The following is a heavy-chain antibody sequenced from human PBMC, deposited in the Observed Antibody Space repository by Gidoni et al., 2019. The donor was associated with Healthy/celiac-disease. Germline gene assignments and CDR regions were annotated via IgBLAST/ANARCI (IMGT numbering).Heavy chain of an antibody. J-gene: IGHJ4*02. D-gene: IGHD3-22*01. V-gene: IGHV3-30*04. CDR1: GFIFSSYA. CDR2: ISYDGSNK. Sequence: QVQLVESGGGVVQPGRSLRLSCAASGFIFSSYAMHWVRQAPGKGLELVAVISYDGSNKYYADSVKGRFTISRDNSKNTLYLQMNSLRAEDTAVYYCAREDSSGYFFDYWGQGTLVTVSS. CDR3: AREDSSGYFFDY.